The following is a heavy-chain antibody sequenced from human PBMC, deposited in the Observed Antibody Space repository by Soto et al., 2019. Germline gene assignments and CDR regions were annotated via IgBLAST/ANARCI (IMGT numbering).Heavy chain of an antibody. CDR1: GFSLSTSGLG. Sequence: ITLKESGPTLVKPTQTLTLTCTFSGFSLSTSGLGVGWIRQPPGKALEWLALIYWDDDKRYSPSLKSRLTITKDTSKTQVVLTMTNMDPVDTATYYCAHRLYCIGRNCYAGGFDYWGQGTLVTVSS. CDR2: IYWDDDK. J-gene: IGHJ4*02. D-gene: IGHD2-15*01. CDR3: AHRLYCIGRNCYAGGFDY. V-gene: IGHV2-5*02.